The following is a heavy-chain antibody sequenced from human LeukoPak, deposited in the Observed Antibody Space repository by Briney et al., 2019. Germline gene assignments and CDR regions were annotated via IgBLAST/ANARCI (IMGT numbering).Heavy chain of an antibody. CDR1: GGSFSGYY. Sequence: PSETLSLSCAVYGGSFSGYYWSWSRQPPGKGLEWIGEINHSGSTNYSPSLKSRDTISVDTSKNQFSLKLSSVTAADTAVYYCARGMHPDYWGQGTLVTVSS. V-gene: IGHV4-34*01. J-gene: IGHJ4*02. CDR3: ARGMHPDY. CDR2: INHSGST.